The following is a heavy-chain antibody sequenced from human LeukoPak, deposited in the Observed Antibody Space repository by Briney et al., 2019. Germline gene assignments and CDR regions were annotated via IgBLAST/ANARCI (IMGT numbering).Heavy chain of an antibody. CDR1: GFTFRTYA. D-gene: IGHD6-19*01. CDR3: ARDGTGSNSGWYIH. CDR2: IWYDGSNK. Sequence: GGSLRLSCAASGFTFRTYAMTWVRQAPGKGLEWVAVIWYDGSNKYYADSVKGRFTISRDNSKNTLYLQMNSLRAEDTAVYYCARDGTGSNSGWYIHWGQGTLVTVSS. J-gene: IGHJ4*02. V-gene: IGHV3-33*08.